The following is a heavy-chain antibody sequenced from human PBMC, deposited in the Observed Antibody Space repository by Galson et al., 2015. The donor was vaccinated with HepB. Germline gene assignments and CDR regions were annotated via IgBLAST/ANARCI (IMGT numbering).Heavy chain of an antibody. J-gene: IGHJ4*02. V-gene: IGHV5-51*01. D-gene: IGHD2-8*01. CDR2: IYPGDSDT. CDR1: GYRFTNYW. Sequence: QSGAEVKKPGESLKISCKGSGYRFTNYWIGWVRQMPGKGLEWMGIIYPGDSDTNYSPSFQGQVTISADKSMNTAYLQWSSLKASDTAMYYCARHPTYCTTSSCPFDYWGQGTPVTVSS. CDR3: ARHPTYCTTSSCPFDY.